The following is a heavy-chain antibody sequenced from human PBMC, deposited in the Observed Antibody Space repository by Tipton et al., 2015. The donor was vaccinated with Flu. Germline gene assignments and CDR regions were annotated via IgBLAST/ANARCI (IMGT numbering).Heavy chain of an antibody. V-gene: IGHV3-33*01. CDR1: GFTFSSYG. D-gene: IGHD1-1*01. J-gene: IGHJ3*02. CDR3: ARDPPTTRENGDDAFDI. CDR2: IWYDGSNK. Sequence: SLRLSCAASGFTFSSYGMHWVRQAPGKGLEWVAVIWYDGSNKYYADSVKGRFTISRDNSKNTLYLQMNSLRAEDTAVYYCARDPPTTRENGDDAFDIWGQGTMVTVSS.